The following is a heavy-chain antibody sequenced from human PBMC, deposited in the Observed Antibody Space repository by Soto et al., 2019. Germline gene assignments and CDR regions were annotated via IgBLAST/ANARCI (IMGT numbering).Heavy chain of an antibody. CDR3: ASGSVDTVMALFDY. V-gene: IGHV3-23*01. J-gene: IGHJ4*02. CDR2: ISGSGDSI. CDR1: GFTFSSYA. D-gene: IGHD5-18*01. Sequence: EVQLLESGGGFVQPGGSLRLSCAASGFTFSSYAMSWVRQAPGKGLEWVSGISGSGDSIYYADSVKGRFTISRDNSKNTLYLQMNSLRAEDTAVYYCASGSVDTVMALFDYWGQGTLVTVSS.